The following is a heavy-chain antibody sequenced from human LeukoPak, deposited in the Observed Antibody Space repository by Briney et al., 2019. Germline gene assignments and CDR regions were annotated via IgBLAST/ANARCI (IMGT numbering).Heavy chain of an antibody. CDR2: ISYDGSNN. D-gene: IGHD5-24*01. CDR3: AKDWVGDGYNSDAFDI. Sequence: GGSLRLSCAASGFTFSSYAMSWVRQAPGKGLEWVAVISYDGSNNYYADSVKGRFTISRDNSKNTLYLQMNSLRAEDTAVYYCAKDWVGDGYNSDAFDIWGQGTMVTVSS. CDR1: GFTFSSYA. J-gene: IGHJ3*02. V-gene: IGHV3-30*18.